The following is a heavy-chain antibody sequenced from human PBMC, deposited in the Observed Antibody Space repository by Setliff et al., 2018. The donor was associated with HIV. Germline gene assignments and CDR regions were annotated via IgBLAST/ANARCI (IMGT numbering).Heavy chain of an antibody. CDR2: IIPIFGTE. D-gene: IGHD3-3*01. V-gene: IGHV1-69*13. Sequence: GASVKVSCKASGYTFTDYYIHWVRQAPGQGLEWMGGIIPIFGTENNAQKFQDRLAITADESSTTAYMELRSLTSEDTAVYYCSFKETEFLSGYSHWGQGTLVTVSS. CDR1: GYTFTDYY. CDR3: SFKETEFLSGYSH. J-gene: IGHJ4*02.